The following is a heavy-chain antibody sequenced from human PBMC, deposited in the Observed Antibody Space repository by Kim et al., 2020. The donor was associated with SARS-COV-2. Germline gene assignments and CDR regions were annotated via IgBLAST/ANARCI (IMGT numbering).Heavy chain of an antibody. D-gene: IGHD3-10*01. J-gene: IGHJ4*02. Sequence: GGSLRLSCAASGFTFSTYSMSWVRQAPGEGLEWISSINSGGDDRYYADSMKGRFTISRDNSRDTVFLQMNGLRADDTALYFCARRSTGLGGFDYWGQGTLVTVSS. CDR1: GFTFSTYS. V-gene: IGHV3-23*01. CDR3: ARRSTGLGGFDY. CDR2: INSGGDDR.